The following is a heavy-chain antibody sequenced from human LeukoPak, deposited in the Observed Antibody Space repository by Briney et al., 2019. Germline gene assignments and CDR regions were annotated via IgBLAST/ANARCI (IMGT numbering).Heavy chain of an antibody. V-gene: IGHV4-34*01. CDR2: INHSGST. D-gene: IGHD3-22*01. CDR1: GGSFSGYY. J-gene: IGHJ3*02. Sequence: PSETLSLTCAVYGGSFSGYYWSWIRQPPGKGLEWIGEINHSGSTNYNPSLKSRVTISVDTSKNQFSLKLSSVTAADTAVYYCARPITMIVVRDDAFDIWGQGTMVTVSS. CDR3: ARPITMIVVRDDAFDI.